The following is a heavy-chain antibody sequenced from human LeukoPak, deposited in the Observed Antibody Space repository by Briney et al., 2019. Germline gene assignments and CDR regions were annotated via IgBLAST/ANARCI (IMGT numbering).Heavy chain of an antibody. V-gene: IGHV3-23*01. Sequence: GGSLRLSCAPSGFSFRTYAMSWVRKAPGKGLEWVSVISASGGSTYYAVSVKGRFTISRDNSKNTLYLQMSSLTAEDTAIYYCAKQLGYCSDGNCYFGNWGQGTLVTVSS. CDR2: ISASGGST. CDR3: AKQLGYCSDGNCYFGN. D-gene: IGHD2-15*01. J-gene: IGHJ4*02. CDR1: GFSFRTYA.